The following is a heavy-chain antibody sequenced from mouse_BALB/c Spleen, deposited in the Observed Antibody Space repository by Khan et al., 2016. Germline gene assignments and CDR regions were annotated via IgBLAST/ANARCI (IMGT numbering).Heavy chain of an antibody. CDR3: VVPHIYFDSDVAWFTY. D-gene: IGHD2-4*01. J-gene: IGHJ3*01. CDR1: GYSIASGYT. Sequence: EVQLQESGPDLVKPSQSLSLTCTVTGYSIASGYTWHWIRQFPGNKLEWMAYIHYSGTTNYNPSLKSRISITRDTSQNQFFLQLKSVTIDDSATYYCVVPHIYFDSDVAWFTYWGQGTLVTVSA. V-gene: IGHV3-1*02. CDR2: IHYSGTT.